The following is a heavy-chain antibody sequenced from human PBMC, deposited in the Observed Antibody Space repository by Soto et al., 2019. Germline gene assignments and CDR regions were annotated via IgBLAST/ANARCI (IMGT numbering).Heavy chain of an antibody. CDR2: MNPNSGNT. D-gene: IGHD4-17*01. CDR1: GYTFTSYD. Sequence: QVQLVQSGAEVKKPGASVKVSCKASGYTFTSYDINWVRQATGQGLEWMGWMNPNSGNTGYAQKXXXXXXXXXXXXXXXXXXXXXXXXXXXXXXXXXXRSTNDYGDRHWGQGTLVTVSS. V-gene: IGHV1-8*01. CDR3: XRSTNDYGDRH. J-gene: IGHJ4*02.